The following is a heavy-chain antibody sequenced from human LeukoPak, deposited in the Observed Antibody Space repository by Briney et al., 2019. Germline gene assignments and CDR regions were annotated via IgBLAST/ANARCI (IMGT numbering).Heavy chain of an antibody. CDR2: ISGSGGST. Sequence: ETLSLTCTVSGGSISSSSYYWGWIRQPPGKGLEWVSAISGSGGSTYYADSVKGRFTISRDNSKNTLYLQMNSLRAEDTAVYYCAKDVEVGARTPTSIDYWGQGTLVTVSS. V-gene: IGHV3-23*01. CDR1: GGSISSSSYY. J-gene: IGHJ4*02. D-gene: IGHD1-26*01. CDR3: AKDVEVGARTPTSIDY.